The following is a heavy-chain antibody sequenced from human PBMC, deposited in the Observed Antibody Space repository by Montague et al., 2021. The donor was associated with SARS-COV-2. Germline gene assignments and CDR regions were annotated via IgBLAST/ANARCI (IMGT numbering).Heavy chain of an antibody. Sequence: PALVKPTQTLTLTCTFSGFSLSTSGMSVTWIRQPPGKALEWLARIDWDNDKYYSTSLKTRLTISKDTSKNQVVLTVTNVDPFDTATYYCARIVSLVAPGDSPQMYYYGLGVWGQGTTVIVSS. V-gene: IGHV2-70*11. J-gene: IGHJ6*02. CDR2: IDWDNDK. CDR3: ARIVSLVAPGDSPQMYYYGLGV. CDR1: GFSLSTSGMS. D-gene: IGHD2-2*01.